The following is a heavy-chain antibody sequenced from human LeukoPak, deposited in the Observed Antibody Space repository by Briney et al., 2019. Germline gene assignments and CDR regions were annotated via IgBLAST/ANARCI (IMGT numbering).Heavy chain of an antibody. CDR1: GGSISSYY. CDR2: NYYSGST. D-gene: IGHD4-17*01. V-gene: IGHV4-59*01. Sequence: SETLSLTCTVSGGSISSYYWSWIRQPPGKGLEWIGYNYYSGSTNYNPSLKSRVTISVDTSKNQFSLKLSSVTAADTAVYYCARGGYGDYGPLWFDPWGQGTLVTVSS. CDR3: ARGGYGDYGPLWFDP. J-gene: IGHJ5*02.